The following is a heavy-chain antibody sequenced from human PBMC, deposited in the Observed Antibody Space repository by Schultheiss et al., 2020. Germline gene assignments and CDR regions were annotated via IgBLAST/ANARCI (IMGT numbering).Heavy chain of an antibody. CDR2: IYTSGNI. V-gene: IGHV4-4*07. D-gene: IGHD2-15*01. J-gene: IGHJ2*01. CDR1: GGSTSSDF. Sequence: GSLRLSCTVSGGSTSSDFWNWVRQPAGKGLEWIGRIYTSGNIDHNPSLRSRVTMSVDTSNNQVSLRMTSVTAADTAVYYCARDRGSFAGHGYFDLWGRGTLVTVSS. CDR3: ARDRGSFAGHGYFDL.